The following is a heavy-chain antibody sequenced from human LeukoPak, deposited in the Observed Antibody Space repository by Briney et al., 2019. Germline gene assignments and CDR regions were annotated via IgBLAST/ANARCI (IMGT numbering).Heavy chain of an antibody. D-gene: IGHD2-2*01. CDR1: GFSLSTSGMC. CDR2: IDWDDDK. Sequence: ESGPALVKPTQTLTLTCTFSGFSLSTSGMCVSWIRQPPGKALEWLARIDWDDDKYYSTSLKTRLTISKDTSKNQVVLTMTNMDPVDTATYYCARMRVVPAAMPFDYWGQGTLVTVSS. CDR3: ARMRVVPAAMPFDY. V-gene: IGHV2-70*11. J-gene: IGHJ4*02.